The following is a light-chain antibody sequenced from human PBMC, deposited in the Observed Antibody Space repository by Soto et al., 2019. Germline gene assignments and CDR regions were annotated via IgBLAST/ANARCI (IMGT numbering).Light chain of an antibody. CDR3: SSYRTSSTAVV. CDR1: SSDVGDYNY. V-gene: IGLV2-14*01. Sequence: QSALTQPASVSGSPGQSITISCTGTSSDVGDYNYVSCYQQHPGKAPRLMLYDVSERPSGVSNRFSGSKSGNTASLTISGLHTEYEAQYYCSSYRTSSTAVVFGGGTKLTVL. CDR2: DVS. J-gene: IGLJ2*01.